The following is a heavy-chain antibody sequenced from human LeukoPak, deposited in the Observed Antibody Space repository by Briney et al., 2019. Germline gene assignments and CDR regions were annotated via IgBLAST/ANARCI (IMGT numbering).Heavy chain of an antibody. Sequence: GASVNVSCKASGYTFTSYDINWVRQATGQGLEWMGWMNPNSGNTGYAQKFQGRVTMTRNTSISTAYMELSSLRSEDTAVYYCARVRYYDFLTGYYGDFDYWGQGTLVTVSS. CDR2: MNPNSGNT. CDR1: GYTFTSYD. V-gene: IGHV1-8*01. J-gene: IGHJ4*02. D-gene: IGHD3-9*01. CDR3: ARVRYYDFLTGYYGDFDY.